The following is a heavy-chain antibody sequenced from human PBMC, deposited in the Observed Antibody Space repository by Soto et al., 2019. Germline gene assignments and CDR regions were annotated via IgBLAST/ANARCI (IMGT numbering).Heavy chain of an antibody. D-gene: IGHD6-19*01. CDR3: AKSHATSGWYVTTDY. CDR2: ISWNSGSI. J-gene: IGHJ4*02. CDR1: GFTFGDYA. V-gene: IGHV3-9*01. Sequence: GGSLRLSCAASGFTFGDYAMQWVRQAPGKGLEWVSAISWNSGSIDYADSVKGRFTISRDNAKNSLYLQMNSLRAEDTALYYCAKSHATSGWYVTTDYWGQGTRVTVSS.